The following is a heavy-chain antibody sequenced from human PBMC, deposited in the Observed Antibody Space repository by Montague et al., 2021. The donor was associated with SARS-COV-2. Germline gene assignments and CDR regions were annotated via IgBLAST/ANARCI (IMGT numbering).Heavy chain of an antibody. CDR3: ARGWFSPMLVVVIRGPFDY. CDR1: GGSISSSSYY. D-gene: IGHD3-22*01. Sequence: SETLSLTCTVSGGSISSSSYYWGWIRQPPGKGLEWIGTIYRSGSTYYNPSLKSRVTISVDTSKNQFSLKLSSVTAADTAVYYCARGWFSPMLVVVIRGPFDYWGQGALVTVSS. V-gene: IGHV4-39*07. J-gene: IGHJ4*02. CDR2: IYRSGST.